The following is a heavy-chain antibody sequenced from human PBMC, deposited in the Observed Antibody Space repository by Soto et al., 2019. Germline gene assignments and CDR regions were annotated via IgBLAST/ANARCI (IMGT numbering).Heavy chain of an antibody. Sequence: SETLSLTCTVSGGSISSGGYYGSWILRHPGKGLEWIGYIYYSVSTYYNPSLKSRVTISVDTSKNQFSLKLSSVTAADTAVYYCAREMKRNYYDSSGYPSVEYSGQGTMVTVSS. CDR3: AREMKRNYYDSSGYPSVEY. V-gene: IGHV4-31*03. CDR2: IYYSVST. D-gene: IGHD3-22*01. J-gene: IGHJ4*02. CDR1: GGSISSGGYY.